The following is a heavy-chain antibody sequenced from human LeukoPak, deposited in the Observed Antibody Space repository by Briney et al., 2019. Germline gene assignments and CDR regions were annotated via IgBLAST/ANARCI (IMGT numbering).Heavy chain of an antibody. CDR1: GYTLTELS. Sequence: ASVKVSCKVSGYTLTELSMHWVRQAPGKGLEWMGGFDPEDGETIYAQKFQGRVTMTEDTSTDTAYMELSSLRSEDTAVYYCARGVTIFGVVITHRGAFDIWGQGTMVTVSS. D-gene: IGHD3-3*01. V-gene: IGHV1-24*01. CDR3: ARGVTIFGVVITHRGAFDI. J-gene: IGHJ3*02. CDR2: FDPEDGET.